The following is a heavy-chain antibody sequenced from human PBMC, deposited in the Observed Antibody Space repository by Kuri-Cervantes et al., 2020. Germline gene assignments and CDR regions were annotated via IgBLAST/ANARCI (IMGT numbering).Heavy chain of an antibody. CDR3: ARDGRYCSGGNCYSGFDY. CDR1: GFTFSSYG. J-gene: IGHJ4*02. Sequence: GGSLRLSCVGSGFTFSSYGMNWVRQAPGKGLEWVSFITSSGNTRYYADSVKGRFTISRDNAKNSLYLQMNSLRAEDTAVYYCARDGRYCSGGNCYSGFDYWGQGTLVTVSS. V-gene: IGHV3-48*03. CDR2: ITSSGNTR. D-gene: IGHD2-15*01.